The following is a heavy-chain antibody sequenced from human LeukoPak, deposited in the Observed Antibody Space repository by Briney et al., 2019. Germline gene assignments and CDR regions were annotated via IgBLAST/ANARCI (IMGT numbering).Heavy chain of an antibody. Sequence: GGSLRLSCTSSGFTYSNYWMSWVRQAPGKGLEWVANIKQDGSETHYMDSVKGRFTISRDNAKNSLYLQMNSLRAEDTAVYYCARSVYSSGWDYDAFDIWGQGTMVTVSS. V-gene: IGHV3-7*01. CDR1: GFTYSNYW. CDR3: ARSVYSSGWDYDAFDI. J-gene: IGHJ3*02. CDR2: IKQDGSET. D-gene: IGHD6-19*01.